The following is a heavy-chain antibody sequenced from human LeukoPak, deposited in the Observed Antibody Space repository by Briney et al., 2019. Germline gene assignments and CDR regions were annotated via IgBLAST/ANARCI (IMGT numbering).Heavy chain of an antibody. CDR1: GGSFSGYY. Sequence: SETLSLTCAVYGGSFSGYYWSWIRQPPGKGLEWIGEINHSGSTNYNPSLKSRVTISVDTSKNQFSLKLSSATAADTAVYYCARGGVIVAAAGYYFDYWGQGTLVTVSS. D-gene: IGHD6-13*01. CDR3: ARGGVIVAAAGYYFDY. CDR2: INHSGST. V-gene: IGHV4-34*01. J-gene: IGHJ4*02.